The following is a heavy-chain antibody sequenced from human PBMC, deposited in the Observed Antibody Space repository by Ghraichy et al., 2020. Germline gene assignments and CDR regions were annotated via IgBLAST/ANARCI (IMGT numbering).Heavy chain of an antibody. CDR1: GFTFINYG. Sequence: GGSLRLSCAATGFTFINYGMHWVRQAPGKGLEWVSSISSRSTYIYYADSVKGRFTISRDNAKNSLYLEMDSLRAEDTAVYYCARDRGTSNKYYYYGVDVWGQGTTVTVSS. V-gene: IGHV3-21*01. CDR2: ISSRSTYI. D-gene: IGHD1-26*01. CDR3: ARDRGTSNKYYYYGVDV. J-gene: IGHJ6*02.